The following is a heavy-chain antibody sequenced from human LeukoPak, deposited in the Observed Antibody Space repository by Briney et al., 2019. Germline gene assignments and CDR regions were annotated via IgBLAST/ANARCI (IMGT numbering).Heavy chain of an antibody. CDR1: GFTFSSYA. V-gene: IGHV3-23*01. CDR2: ISGSGGST. Sequence: PGGSLRLSCAASGFTFSSYAMSWVRQAPGKGLEWVSAISGSGGSTYYADSVKGRFTISRDNSKNTLYLHINSLRAEDTALYYCAKTLRPRDGFDHWGQGTLVTVSS. CDR3: AKTLRPRDGFDH. J-gene: IGHJ4*02. D-gene: IGHD2-15*01.